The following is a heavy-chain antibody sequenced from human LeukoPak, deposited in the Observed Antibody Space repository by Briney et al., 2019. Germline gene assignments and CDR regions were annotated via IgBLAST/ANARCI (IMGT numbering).Heavy chain of an antibody. CDR2: ISSSSSYI. D-gene: IGHD3-10*01. V-gene: IGHV3-21*04. J-gene: IGHJ4*02. CDR1: GFTFSSYS. Sequence: AGGSLRLSCAASGFTFSSYSMNWVRQAPGKGLEWVSSISSSSSYIYYADSVKGRFTISRDNSKNTLYLQMDSLRAEDTAVYYCASGGYHATYFDYWGQGTLVTVSS. CDR3: ASGGYHATYFDY.